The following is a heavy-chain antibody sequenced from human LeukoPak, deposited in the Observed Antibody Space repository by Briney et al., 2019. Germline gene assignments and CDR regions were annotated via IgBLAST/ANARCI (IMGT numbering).Heavy chain of an antibody. D-gene: IGHD3-10*02. Sequence: ASVKVSCKASGYTFTNYLIHWVRQAPGQGLEWVGTINPNGDATNYAQKFQGRVTMTEDTSTSTVYMELTSLTSEDTAVYYCARPSYCLLNMCGYWLDPWGPGTLVTVSS. J-gene: IGHJ5*02. CDR2: INPNGDAT. CDR3: ARPSYCLLNMCGYWLDP. V-gene: IGHV1-46*01. CDR1: GYTFTNYL.